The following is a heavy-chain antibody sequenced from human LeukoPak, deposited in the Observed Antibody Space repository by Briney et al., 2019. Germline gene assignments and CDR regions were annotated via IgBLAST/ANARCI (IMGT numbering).Heavy chain of an antibody. CDR2: ISGFNT. CDR1: GFAFSNYA. CDR3: AKDVCTSPRCLLYFDS. D-gene: IGHD2-8*01. Sequence: SGGSLRLSCTTFGFAFSNYAMNWVRQAPGKGPEWVSGISGFNTYYADSVKGRFTIFRDNSKNVLYLQMDRLRAEDTAVYSCAKDVCTSPRCLLYFDSWGQGTLVTVSS. J-gene: IGHJ4*02. V-gene: IGHV3-23*01.